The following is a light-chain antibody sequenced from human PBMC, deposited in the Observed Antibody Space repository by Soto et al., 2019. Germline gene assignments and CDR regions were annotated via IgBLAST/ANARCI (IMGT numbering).Light chain of an antibody. CDR2: YTS. V-gene: IGKV3-11*01. J-gene: IGKJ1*01. CDR1: QYVGTR. Sequence: EIVMTQSPSTLSVSPGETATLSCRASQYVGTRLAWYQHKPGQAPRLLIYYTSNRDTGIPARFSGSGSGTDFTLTINSLEPEDFAIYYCHQRQSWPRTFGRGTKVDIK. CDR3: HQRQSWPRT.